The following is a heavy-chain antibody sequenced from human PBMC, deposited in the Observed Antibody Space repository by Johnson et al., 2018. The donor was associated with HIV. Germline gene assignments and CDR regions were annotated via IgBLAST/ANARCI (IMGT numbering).Heavy chain of an antibody. J-gene: IGHJ3*02. CDR3: ARGPLLWRAFEI. D-gene: IGHD3-10*01. CDR2: ISYDGTNK. Sequence: QEKLVESGGGVVQPGRSLGISCTVSGITFRSYAMHWVRQAPGKGLEWVAIISYDGTNKYFVDSVKGRFTISRDNSNNTLYLQINSLRAEDTAVYYCARGPLLWRAFEIWGQGTMVSVSS. CDR1: GITFRSYA. V-gene: IGHV3-30*14.